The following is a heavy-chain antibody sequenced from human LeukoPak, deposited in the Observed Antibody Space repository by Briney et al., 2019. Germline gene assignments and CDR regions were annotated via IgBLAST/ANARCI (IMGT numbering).Heavy chain of an antibody. CDR1: GFTFSSYG. Sequence: PGGTQRLSCAASGFTFSSYGMSWVRLAPGKGLEWVSAISGSGGSTYYADSVKGRFTISRDNSKNTLYLQMNSLRAEDTAVYYCAKAPRVGYYFDYWGQGTLVTVSS. CDR3: AKAPRVGYYFDY. D-gene: IGHD3-22*01. CDR2: ISGSGGST. V-gene: IGHV3-23*01. J-gene: IGHJ4*02.